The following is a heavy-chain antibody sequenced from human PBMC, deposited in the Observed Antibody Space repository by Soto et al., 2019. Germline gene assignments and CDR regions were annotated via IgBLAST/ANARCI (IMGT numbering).Heavy chain of an antibody. CDR2: ISSSLGHT. CDR1: GFDFSDFH. D-gene: IGHD1-1*01. V-gene: IGHV3-11*03. CDR3: AANWNFGLNF. J-gene: IGHJ4*02. Sequence: GGSLRLSCVASGFDFSDFHISWVRQAPGKGLEWISYISSSLGHTDYAESVKGRFTISRDNAKSSVFLEMSDLRSDDTAVYYCAANWNFGLNFWGQGTMVTVYS.